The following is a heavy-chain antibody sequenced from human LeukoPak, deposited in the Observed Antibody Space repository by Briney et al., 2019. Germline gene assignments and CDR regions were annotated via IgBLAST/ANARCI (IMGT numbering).Heavy chain of an antibody. D-gene: IGHD1-14*01. V-gene: IGHV4-38-2*01. CDR2: IYHSGST. J-gene: IGHJ4*02. CDR3: ARNHVDGSDY. CDR1: GGSFSGFY. Sequence: SETLSLTCAVSGGSFSGFYWSWIRQPPGKGLEWIGSIYHSGSTYYNPSLKSRVTISVDTSKNQFSLKLSSVTAADTAVYYCARNHVDGSDYWGQGTLVTVSS.